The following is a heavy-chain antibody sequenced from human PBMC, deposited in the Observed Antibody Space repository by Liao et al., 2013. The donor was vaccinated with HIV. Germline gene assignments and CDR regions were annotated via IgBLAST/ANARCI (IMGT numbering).Heavy chain of an antibody. CDR3: ARRRVMEGYFQH. CDR2: IYTGMSTTGTT. D-gene: IGHD1-1*01. J-gene: IGHJ1*01. CDR1: GGSISSYY. V-gene: IGHV4-4*07. Sequence: QVQLQESGPGLVKPSETLSLTCTVSGGSISSYYWSWIRQPAGKGLEWIGHIYTGMSTTGTTNYNPSLKSRVSISADTSKNQFSLKLSSVTAADTAVYYCARRRVMEGYFQHWGQGTLVTVSS.